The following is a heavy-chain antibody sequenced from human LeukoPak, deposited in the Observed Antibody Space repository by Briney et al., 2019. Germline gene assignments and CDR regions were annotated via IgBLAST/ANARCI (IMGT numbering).Heavy chain of an antibody. J-gene: IGHJ1*01. CDR1: GYTFTNYG. Sequence: AASVKVTCKASGYTFTNYGISWVRQAPGQGLEWMGWISAYNGSTNYAQKLQGRVTMTTDTSTSTAYMELRSLRSDDTAVYYCARDYYDSSGYAGYFQHWGQGTLVTVSS. V-gene: IGHV1-18*01. CDR2: ISAYNGST. CDR3: ARDYYDSSGYAGYFQH. D-gene: IGHD3-22*01.